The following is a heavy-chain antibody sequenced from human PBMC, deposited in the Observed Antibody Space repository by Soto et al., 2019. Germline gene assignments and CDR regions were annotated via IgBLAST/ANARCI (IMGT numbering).Heavy chain of an antibody. CDR3: ARLTYLNTWPVFDY. J-gene: IGHJ4*02. CDR1: GYTFTNYY. D-gene: IGHD1-20*01. V-gene: IGHV1-69*13. CDR2: IIPFFNTA. Sequence: GASVKVSCKASGYTFTNYYIHWVRQAPGQGLEWMGGIIPFFNTANSAQKFQGRVTFTADETTATVYMELSSLRADDTAIYYCARLTYLNTWPVFDYWGQGTLVTVSS.